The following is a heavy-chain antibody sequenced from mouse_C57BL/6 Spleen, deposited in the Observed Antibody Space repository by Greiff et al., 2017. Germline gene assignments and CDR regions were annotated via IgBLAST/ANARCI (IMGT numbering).Heavy chain of an antibody. CDR2: ISYDGSN. J-gene: IGHJ1*03. CDR1: GYSITSGYY. V-gene: IGHV3-6*01. Sequence: EVKLQESGPGLVKPSQSLSLTCSVTGYSITSGYYWNWIRQFPGNKLEWMGYISYDGSNNYNPSLKNRISITRDTSKNQFFLKLNSVTTEDTATYYCASLEDWYFDVWGTGTTVTVSS. D-gene: IGHD2-10*02. CDR3: ASLEDWYFDV.